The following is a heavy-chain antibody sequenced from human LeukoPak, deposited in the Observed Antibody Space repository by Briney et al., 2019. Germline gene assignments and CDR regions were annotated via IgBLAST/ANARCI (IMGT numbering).Heavy chain of an antibody. V-gene: IGHV4-39*01. CDR3: WRPHCSNSVCSSSRVDF. J-gene: IGHJ4*02. CDR1: GGSMTSNNYY. CDR2: IHYSGST. D-gene: IGHD2-8*01. Sequence: TASETLSLTCTVSGGSMTSNNYYLGWIRQPPGKGLEWIGNIHYSGSTYYSPSLKNRVTISVDTSKNQFSLRLKSVTAADTAVYYCWRPHCSNSVCSSSRVDFWGQGTLVTVSS.